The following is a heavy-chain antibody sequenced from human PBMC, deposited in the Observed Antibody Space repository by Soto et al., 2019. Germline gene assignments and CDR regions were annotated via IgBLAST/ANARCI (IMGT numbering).Heavy chain of an antibody. D-gene: IGHD6-25*01. CDR1: GGTFSSYT. CDR3: ATAATDHHNWFDP. CDR2: IIPILGIA. V-gene: IGHV1-69*02. J-gene: IGHJ5*02. Sequence: QVQLVQSGAEVKKPGSSVKVSCKASGGTFSSYTISWVRQAPGQGLEWMGRIIPILGIANYAQKFQGRVTITANKTTSTAYTELSSLRAEHKALYDCATAATDHHNWFDPWGQGTLVTLSS.